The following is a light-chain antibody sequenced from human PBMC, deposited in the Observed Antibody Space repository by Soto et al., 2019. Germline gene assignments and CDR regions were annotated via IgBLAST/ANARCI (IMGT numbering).Light chain of an antibody. J-gene: IGKJ1*01. CDR3: LQDYNYPWT. Sequence: AIQMTQSPSSLSASVGDRVTITCRASQGIRNDLGWYQQKPGKAPKLLIYAASSLQSGFPSRFSGSGSGTDFILTISSLQPEDFAAYYCLQDYNYPWTFGQGTKVEIK. CDR2: AAS. CDR1: QGIRND. V-gene: IGKV1-6*01.